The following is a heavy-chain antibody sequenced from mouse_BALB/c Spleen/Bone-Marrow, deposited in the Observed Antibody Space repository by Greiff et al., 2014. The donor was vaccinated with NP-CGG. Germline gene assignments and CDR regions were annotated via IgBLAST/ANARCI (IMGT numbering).Heavy chain of an antibody. CDR3: ARGSYYEGAMDY. J-gene: IGHJ4*01. V-gene: IGHV2-9*02. Sequence: VHLVESGPGLVAPSQSLSITCTVSGFSLTSYGVHWVRQPPGKVLEWLGVIWAGGSTDYNSALMSRLSISKDNSKSQVFLKMNSLQTDDTAMYYCARGSYYEGAMDYWGQGTSVTVSS. D-gene: IGHD1-1*01. CDR2: IWAGGST. CDR1: GFSLTSYG.